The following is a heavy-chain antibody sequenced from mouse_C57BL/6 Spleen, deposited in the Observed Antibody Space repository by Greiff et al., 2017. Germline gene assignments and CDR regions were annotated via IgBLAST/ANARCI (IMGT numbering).Heavy chain of an antibody. D-gene: IGHD2-3*01. CDR1: GYTFTDYY. J-gene: IGHJ4*01. Sequence: EVQLQQSGPELVKPGASVKISCKASGYTFTDYYMNWVKQSHGKSLEWIGDINPNNGGTSYNQKFKGKATLTVDKSSSTAYMELRSLTSEDSAVYYCESDGYHPMDYWGQGTSVTVSS. CDR2: INPNNGGT. CDR3: ESDGYHPMDY. V-gene: IGHV1-26*01.